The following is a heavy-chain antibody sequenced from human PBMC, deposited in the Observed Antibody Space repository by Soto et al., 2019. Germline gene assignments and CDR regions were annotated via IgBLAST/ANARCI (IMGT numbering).Heavy chain of an antibody. D-gene: IGHD3-3*01. J-gene: IGHJ5*02. V-gene: IGHV1-24*01. CDR1: GYTLTELS. CDR2: FDPEDGET. Sequence: ASVKVSCKVSGYTLTELSMHWVRQAPGKGLEWMGGFDPEDGETIYAQKFQGRVTMTEDTSTDTAYMELSSLRSEDTAVYYCATDLSITIFGVVIKGFDPWGQGTLVTVSS. CDR3: ATDLSITIFGVVIKGFDP.